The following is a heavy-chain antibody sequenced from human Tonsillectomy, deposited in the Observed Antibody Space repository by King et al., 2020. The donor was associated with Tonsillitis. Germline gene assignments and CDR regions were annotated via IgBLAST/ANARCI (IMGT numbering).Heavy chain of an antibody. CDR2: IKQVGSEK. J-gene: IGHJ6*02. Sequence: VQLVESGGGLVQPGGSLRLSCAASGFTCSSYWMTWVRQAPGKGLEWVANIKQVGSEKYYVDSVKGRFTISRDNAKNSLYLQMSSLRAEDTAVYYCARDSTVLGYYGMDVWGQGTTVTVSS. V-gene: IGHV3-7*01. CDR3: ARDSTVLGYYGMDV. CDR1: GFTCSSYW. D-gene: IGHD3-10*01.